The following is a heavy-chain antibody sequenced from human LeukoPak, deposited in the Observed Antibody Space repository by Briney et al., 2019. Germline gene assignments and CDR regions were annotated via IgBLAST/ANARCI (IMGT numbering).Heavy chain of an antibody. Sequence: SEPLSLTCTVSGGSINRYYGNWIRQPPGKGLEWIGYIYYSGGTNYNPFLKSRVTIAVDTSKNQFSLKLSSVTAADTAVYYCARRAAAVGTYYMDVWGKGTTVTASS. CDR1: GGSINRYY. CDR3: ARRAAAVGTYYMDV. V-gene: IGHV4-59*01. CDR2: IYYSGGT. J-gene: IGHJ6*03. D-gene: IGHD6-13*01.